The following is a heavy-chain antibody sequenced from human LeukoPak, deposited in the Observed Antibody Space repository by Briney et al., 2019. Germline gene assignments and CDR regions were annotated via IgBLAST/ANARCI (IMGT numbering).Heavy chain of an antibody. CDR1: GYTFTNYG. CDR2: INTNTGNP. D-gene: IGHD1-26*01. V-gene: IGHV7-4-1*02. Sequence: GASVKVSCKASGYTFTNYGISWVRQAPGQGLEWMGWINTNTGNPTYAQGFTGRFVFSLDTSVSTAYLQISSLKAEDTAVYYCARSRLWELYYYYGMDVWGQGTTVTVSS. J-gene: IGHJ6*02. CDR3: ARSRLWELYYYYGMDV.